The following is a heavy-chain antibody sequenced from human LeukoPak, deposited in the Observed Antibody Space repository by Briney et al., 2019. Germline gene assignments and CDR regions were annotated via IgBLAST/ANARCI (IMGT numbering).Heavy chain of an antibody. D-gene: IGHD2-2*01. CDR2: ISGSGGST. J-gene: IGHJ4*02. CDR1: GFTFSSYA. V-gene: IGHV3-23*01. CDR3: AKDGGPGYCSSTSCYPLFDY. Sequence: GGSLRLSCAASGFTFSSYAMSWVRQAPGKGLEWVSAISGSGGSTYYADSVKGRFTTSRDNSKNTLYLQMNSLRAEDTAVYYCAKDGGPGYCSSTSCYPLFDYWGQGTLVTVSS.